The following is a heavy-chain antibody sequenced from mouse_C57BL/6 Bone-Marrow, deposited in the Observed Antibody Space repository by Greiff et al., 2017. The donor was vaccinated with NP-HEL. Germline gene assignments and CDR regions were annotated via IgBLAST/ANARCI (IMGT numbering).Heavy chain of an antibody. Sequence: VQLKQSGAELVRPGASVKLSCTASGFNIKDDYMHWVKQRPEQGLEWIGWIDPENGDTEYASKFQGKATITADTSSNTAYLQLSSLTSEDTAVYYCTTAGSWFAYWCQGTLVTVSA. J-gene: IGHJ3*01. CDR1: GFNIKDDY. CDR3: TTAGSWFAY. CDR2: IDPENGDT. V-gene: IGHV14-4*01.